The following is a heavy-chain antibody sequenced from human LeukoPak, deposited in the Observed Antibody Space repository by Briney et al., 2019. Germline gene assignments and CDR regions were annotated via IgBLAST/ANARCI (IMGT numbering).Heavy chain of an antibody. CDR3: TTDGRRELPTRDY. V-gene: IGHV3-15*01. J-gene: IGHJ4*02. CDR2: IKSKTDGGTT. Sequence: GGSLSLSCAASGFTFSNAWMSWVRPAPGKGLGWVGRIKSKTDGGTTDYAAPVKGRFTISRDDSKNTLYLQMNSLKTEDTAVYYCTTDGRRELPTRDYWGQGTLVTVSS. CDR1: GFTFSNAW. D-gene: IGHD1-26*01.